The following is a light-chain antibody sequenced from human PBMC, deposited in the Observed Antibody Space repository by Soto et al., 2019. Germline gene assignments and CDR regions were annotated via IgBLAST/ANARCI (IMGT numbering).Light chain of an antibody. CDR2: LGS. J-gene: IGKJ3*01. V-gene: IGKV2-28*01. CDR3: MQALKIPFT. Sequence: DIVMTQSPLSLPVTPGEPASISCRSTQSLLHSNGYNFLDWYLQKPGQSPQLLIYLGSNRASGVPDRFSGSGSGTDFTLKISRVEAEDVGVYYCMQALKIPFTFGPGTKVDIK. CDR1: QSLLHSNGYNF.